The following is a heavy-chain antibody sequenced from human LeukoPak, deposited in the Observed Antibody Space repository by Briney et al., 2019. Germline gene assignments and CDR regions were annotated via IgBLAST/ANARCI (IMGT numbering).Heavy chain of an antibody. V-gene: IGHV4-59*08. J-gene: IGHJ4*02. D-gene: IGHD6-19*01. CDR3: AIAVAGTTLDY. Sequence: PSETLSLTCTVSGGSISSYYWSWIRQPPGKGLEWIGYIYYSGCPNYKPSLKSRMTISLDTSKNQFSLKLSSVTAADTAVYYCAIAVAGTTLDYWGQGTLVTVSS. CDR2: IYYSGCP. CDR1: GGSISSYY.